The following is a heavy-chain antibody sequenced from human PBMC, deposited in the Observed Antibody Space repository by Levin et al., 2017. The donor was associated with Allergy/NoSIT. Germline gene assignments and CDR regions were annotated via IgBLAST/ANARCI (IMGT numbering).Heavy chain of an antibody. D-gene: IGHD3-22*01. Sequence: SCAASGFTFSSYAMSWVRQAPGKGLEWVSAISGSGGSTYYADSVKGRFTISRDNSKNTLYLQMNSLRAEDTAVYYCAKDFVYYYDSSGYFYWGQGTLVTVSS. J-gene: IGHJ4*02. CDR1: GFTFSSYA. CDR3: AKDFVYYYDSSGYFY. CDR2: ISGSGGST. V-gene: IGHV3-23*01.